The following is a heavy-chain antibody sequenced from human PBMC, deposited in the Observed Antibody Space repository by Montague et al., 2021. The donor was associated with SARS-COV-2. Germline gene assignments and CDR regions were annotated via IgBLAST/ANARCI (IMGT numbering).Heavy chain of an antibody. Sequence: SETLSLTCAVYGGSLSGYYWSWIRQPPGEGLEWIAEISHSGSTSYNPSLKSRVTISVDTSKNQFSLKLSSVTAADTAVYYCARDYSATLPAVYWGQGTLVTVSS. CDR1: GGSLSGYY. CDR3: ARDYSATLPAVY. J-gene: IGHJ4*02. CDR2: ISHSGST. D-gene: IGHD2-15*01. V-gene: IGHV4-34*01.